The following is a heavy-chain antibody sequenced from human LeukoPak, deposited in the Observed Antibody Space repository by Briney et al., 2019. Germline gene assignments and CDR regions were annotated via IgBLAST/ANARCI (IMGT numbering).Heavy chain of an antibody. CDR1: GGSISSYY. CDR3: ARRRITMVRGVIFSYYYGMDV. CDR2: IYYSGST. J-gene: IGHJ6*02. D-gene: IGHD3-10*01. V-gene: IGHV4-59*12. Sequence: PSETLSLTCTVSGGSISSYYWSWIRQPPGKGLEWIGYIYYSGSTNYNPSLKSRVTISVDTSKNQFSLKLSSVTAADTAVYYCARRRITMVRGVIFSYYYGMDVWGQGTTVTVSS.